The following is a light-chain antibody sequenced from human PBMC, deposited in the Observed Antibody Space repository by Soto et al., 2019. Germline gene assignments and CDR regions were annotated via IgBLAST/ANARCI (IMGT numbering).Light chain of an antibody. J-gene: IGKJ1*01. V-gene: IGKV1-5*03. CDR2: KAS. CDR1: QSISVW. CDR3: QQYNSYSPT. Sequence: IQMTQSPSSLSASVGDRVTINCRASQSISVWLAWYQQKAGKAPNLLIYKASRLESGVPSRFSGSGSETEFTLTISGLQPGDSATYYCQQYNSYSPTFGQGTKVDIK.